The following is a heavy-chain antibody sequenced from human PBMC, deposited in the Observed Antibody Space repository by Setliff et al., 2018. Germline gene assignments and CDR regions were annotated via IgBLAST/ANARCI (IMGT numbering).Heavy chain of an antibody. V-gene: IGHV3-7*01. CDR2: INQDGSGK. D-gene: IGHD3-10*01. Sequence: GGSLRLSCAASGFTFSSFWMSWVRQSPGKGLEWVANINQDGSGKYYVDSVKGRFTISRDNAKNSLSLQMNGLRAEDTSVYYCAKVKKQLIRGSGLDLWGQGTLVTVSS. CDR3: AKVKKQLIRGSGLDL. J-gene: IGHJ5*02. CDR1: GFTFSSFW.